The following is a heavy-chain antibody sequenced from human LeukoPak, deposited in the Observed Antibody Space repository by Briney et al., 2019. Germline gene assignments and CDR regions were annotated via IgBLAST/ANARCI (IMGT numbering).Heavy chain of an antibody. D-gene: IGHD2-15*01. J-gene: IGHJ4*02. V-gene: IGHV1-18*01. CDR3: ARTQQYTGSGGHFDN. Sequence: ASVKVSCKASGCSFPSYGITWVRQAPGRGLEWMGWISRDSANTQYAQKLQGRVTMTTDTSTSTAYMELRSLRSDDTAVYYCARTQQYTGSGGHFDNWGQGTLVTVSS. CDR2: ISRDSANT. CDR1: GCSFPSYG.